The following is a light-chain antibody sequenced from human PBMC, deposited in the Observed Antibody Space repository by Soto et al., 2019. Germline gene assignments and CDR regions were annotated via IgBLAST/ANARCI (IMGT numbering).Light chain of an antibody. J-gene: IGKJ4*01. V-gene: IGKV1-5*03. CDR3: QQYNSYPLT. CDR2: KAS. CDR1: QSISSW. Sequence: DIQMTQSPSTLSASVGDRVTITCRASQSISSWLAWYQQKPGKAPKFLIYKASSLESGVPSRFSGSGSGTECAGGSGRRGGGEVAAECCQQYNSYPLTFGGGTNVEIK.